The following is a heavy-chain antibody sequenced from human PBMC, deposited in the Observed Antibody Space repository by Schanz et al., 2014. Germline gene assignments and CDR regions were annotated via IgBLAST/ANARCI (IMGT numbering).Heavy chain of an antibody. D-gene: IGHD1-1*01. CDR2: ITYNGGTI. J-gene: IGHJ4*02. Sequence: EAQLVESGGGLVQPGGSLRLSCAASGLTFSSHSFNLVRQAPGKGLEWISYITYNGGTIYYADAVKGRFTISRDNAKNSLYLEMNSLRAEDTALYYCARDRRNADLDYWGQGTLVTVSS. CDR3: ARDRRNADLDY. CDR1: GLTFSSHS. V-gene: IGHV3-48*01.